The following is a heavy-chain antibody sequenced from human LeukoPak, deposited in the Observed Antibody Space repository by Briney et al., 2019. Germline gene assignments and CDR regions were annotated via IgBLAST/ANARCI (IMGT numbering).Heavy chain of an antibody. Sequence: PGGSLRLSCAASGFTFDNYAMHWVRQPPGKGLELISLVSRDGVTTHYADSVKGRFTISRDNSKSSLYLQMNSPRRDDTALYYCAKEWNPSGLPDAFDVWGRGTMVTVSS. CDR3: AKEWNPSGLPDAFDV. D-gene: IGHD1-1*01. V-gene: IGHV3-43D*03. J-gene: IGHJ3*01. CDR2: VSRDGVTT. CDR1: GFTFDNYA.